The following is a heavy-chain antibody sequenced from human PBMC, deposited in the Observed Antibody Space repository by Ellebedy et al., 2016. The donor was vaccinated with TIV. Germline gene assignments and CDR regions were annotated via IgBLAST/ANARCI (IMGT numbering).Heavy chain of an antibody. CDR3: ATRPLTMIVLAEYFFDY. CDR1: GFPLGNYA. V-gene: IGHV3-23*01. D-gene: IGHD3-22*01. J-gene: IGHJ4*02. CDR2: ISGSGDSI. Sequence: GGSLRLSCAASGFPLGNYAMSWVRQAPGKGLEWVSTISGSGDSIYYADSVRGRFTISRDNSKNTRFLHMDSLRAEDTAVYYCATRPLTMIVLAEYFFDYWGQGTLVTVSS.